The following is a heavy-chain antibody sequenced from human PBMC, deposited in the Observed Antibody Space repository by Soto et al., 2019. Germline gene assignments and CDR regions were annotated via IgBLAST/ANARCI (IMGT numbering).Heavy chain of an antibody. CDR1: GFTFSSYA. Sequence: GSLSLSCSASGFTFSSYAMSWVRQAPGKGLEWVSAISGSGGSTYYADSVKGRFTISRDNSKNTLYLQMNSLRAEDTAVYYCAKDRSSGWPGWLDPWGQGTLVTVSS. V-gene: IGHV3-23*01. D-gene: IGHD6-19*01. CDR3: AKDRSSGWPGWLDP. J-gene: IGHJ5*02. CDR2: ISGSGGST.